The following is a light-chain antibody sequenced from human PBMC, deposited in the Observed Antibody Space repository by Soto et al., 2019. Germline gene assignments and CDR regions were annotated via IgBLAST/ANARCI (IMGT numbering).Light chain of an antibody. J-gene: IGLJ1*01. CDR2: DVN. Sequence: QSVLTQPRSVSGSPGQSVTISCTRTSNYVSWYQQHPGQAPKLMIYDVNKRPSGVPDRFSGSKSGNTASLTISGLQAEDEADYYCCSFAGSYTSYVFXAGTKVTVL. CDR1: SNY. V-gene: IGLV2-11*01. CDR3: CSFAGSYTSYV.